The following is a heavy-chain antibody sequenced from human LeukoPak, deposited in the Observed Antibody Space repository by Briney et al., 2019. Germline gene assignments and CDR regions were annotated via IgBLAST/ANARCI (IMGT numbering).Heavy chain of an antibody. V-gene: IGHV3-21*01. D-gene: IGHD6-19*01. CDR3: ARAGSSGWYGFGY. J-gene: IGHJ4*02. CDR2: ISSSSSYI. Sequence: GGSLRLSCAASGFTFSSYEMNWVRQAPGKGLEWVSSISSSSSYIYYADSVKGRFTTSRDNAKNSLYLQMNSLRAEDTAVYYCARAGSSGWYGFGYWGQGTLVTVSS. CDR1: GFTFSSYE.